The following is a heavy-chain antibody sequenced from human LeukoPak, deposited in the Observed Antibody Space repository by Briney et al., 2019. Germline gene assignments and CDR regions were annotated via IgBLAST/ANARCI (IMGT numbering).Heavy chain of an antibody. CDR3: ARVDYDSSGYYVGFDY. D-gene: IGHD3-22*01. CDR1: GLSFSSYS. CDR2: ISSSSSYI. Sequence: PGGSLRLSWAASGLSFSSYSMNWVRQAPGKWLGWVSSISSSSSYIYYADSVKGRFTISRDNAKNSLYLQMNSLRAEDTAVYYCARVDYDSSGYYVGFDYWGQGTLVTVSS. V-gene: IGHV3-21*01. J-gene: IGHJ4*02.